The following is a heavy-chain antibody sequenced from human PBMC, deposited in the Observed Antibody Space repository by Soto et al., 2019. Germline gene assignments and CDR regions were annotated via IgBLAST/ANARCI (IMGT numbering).Heavy chain of an antibody. CDR2: IYLNDDK. V-gene: IGHV2-5*01. D-gene: IGHD6-19*01. CDR1: GFSLSTSGVG. Sequence: GPTLLNPAQSLTLTCSFCGFSLSTSGVGVGWIRQPPGKALEWLGFIYLNDDKRYSPSLKSRLTITKDTSKNQVVLTMTNMDPVDTATYYCTKSGSSGWYGWFDPWGQGTLVT. CDR3: TKSGSSGWYGWFDP. J-gene: IGHJ5*02.